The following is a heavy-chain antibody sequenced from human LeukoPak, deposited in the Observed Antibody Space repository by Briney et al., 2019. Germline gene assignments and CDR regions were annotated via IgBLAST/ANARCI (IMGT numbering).Heavy chain of an antibody. J-gene: IGHJ4*02. CDR2: INPNSGGT. CDR3: ARGGVGAFDY. CDR1: GYTFTDYC. Sequence: EASVTVSCKASGYTFTDYCMHWVRQAPGQGLEWMGWINPNSGGTNYAQKFQGRVTMTRDTSISTAYMELSRLRSDDTAVYYCARGGVGAFDYWGQGTLVTVSS. V-gene: IGHV1-2*02. D-gene: IGHD1-26*01.